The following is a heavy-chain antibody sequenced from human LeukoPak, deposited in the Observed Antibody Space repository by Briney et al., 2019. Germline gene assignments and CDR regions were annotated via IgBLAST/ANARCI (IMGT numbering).Heavy chain of an antibody. CDR1: GFRFSNYG. CDR2: IWFDGSNS. Sequence: PGGSLRLSCAASGFRFSNYGMQWVRQAPGKGLEWVAIIWFDGSNSYHADSVEGRFTISRDNSKNTLYLQMNSLRAEDTAVYYCAREATGTGVDDYWGQATLVTVSS. CDR3: AREATGTGVDDY. D-gene: IGHD3-3*01. J-gene: IGHJ4*02. V-gene: IGHV3-33*01.